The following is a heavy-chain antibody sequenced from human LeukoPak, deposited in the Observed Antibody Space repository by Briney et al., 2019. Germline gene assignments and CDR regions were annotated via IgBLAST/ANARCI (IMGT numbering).Heavy chain of an antibody. CDR2: IWYDGSNK. V-gene: IGHV3-30*02. D-gene: IGHD1-14*01. J-gene: IGHJ4*02. CDR1: GFTFSSYG. Sequence: GGSLRLSCAASGFTFSSYGMHWVRQAPGKGLEWVAVIWYDGSNKYYADSVKGRFTISRDNSKNTLYLQMNSLRAEDTAVYYCAKDTTEVLAPFDYWGQGTLVTVSS. CDR3: AKDTTEVLAPFDY.